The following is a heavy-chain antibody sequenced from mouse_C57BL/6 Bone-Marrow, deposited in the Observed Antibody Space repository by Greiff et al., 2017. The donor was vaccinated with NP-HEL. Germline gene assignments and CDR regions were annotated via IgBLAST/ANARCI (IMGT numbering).Heavy chain of an antibody. J-gene: IGHJ1*03. Sequence: QVQLQQPGAELVMPGASVKLSCKASGYTFTSYWMHWVKQRPGQGLEWIGEIDPSDSYTNYNQKFKGKSTLTVDKSSSTAYMQLSSLTSEDSAVYYGARRITTVVATYWYFDVWGTGTTVTVSS. CDR1: GYTFTSYW. V-gene: IGHV1-69*01. CDR2: IDPSDSYT. D-gene: IGHD1-1*01. CDR3: ARRITTVVATYWYFDV.